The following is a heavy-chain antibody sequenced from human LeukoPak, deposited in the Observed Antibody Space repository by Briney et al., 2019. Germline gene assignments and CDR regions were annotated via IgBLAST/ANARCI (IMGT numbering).Heavy chain of an antibody. CDR1: GFSLSTSGVG. D-gene: IGHD3/OR15-3a*01. Sequence: KESGPALVKPTQTLTLTCTFSGFSLSTSGVGVGWIRQPPGKALECLAIIYWHDDKRYNPSLESRLTITKDTSKNQVVLTMTNVDPVDTATYYCAHRISFWTGYHFDYWGQGTLVTVSS. CDR3: AHRISFWTGYHFDY. J-gene: IGHJ4*02. CDR2: IYWHDDK. V-gene: IGHV2-5*01.